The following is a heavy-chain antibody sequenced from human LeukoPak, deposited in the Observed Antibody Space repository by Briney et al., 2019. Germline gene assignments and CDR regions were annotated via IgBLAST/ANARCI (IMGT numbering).Heavy chain of an antibody. D-gene: IGHD2-21*02. CDR2: ISFDGSNK. CDR1: GFTLSSYA. V-gene: IGHV3-30*04. Sequence: PGGSLRLSCAASGFTLSSYAMHWVRQAPGKGLEWVAVISFDGSNKYYADSVKGRFTISRGNSKNTLYLQMNSLRAEDTAVYYCAKADGCGGDCPPFDYWGQGTLVTVSS. CDR3: AKADGCGGDCPPFDY. J-gene: IGHJ4*02.